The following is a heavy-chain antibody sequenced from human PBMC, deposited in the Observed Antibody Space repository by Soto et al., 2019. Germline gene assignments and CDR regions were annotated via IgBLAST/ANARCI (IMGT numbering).Heavy chain of an antibody. CDR1: GYTFTSYD. Sequence: QVQLVQSGAEVKKPGASVKVSCKASGYTFTSYDINWVRQATGQGLEWMGWMNPNSGNTGYAQKFQGRVTMTRNTSITTAYMDLPSLRSENPAVYYCARAQEDAYNTGAFDSWAKGQWSPSLQ. CDR3: ARAQEDAYNTGAFDS. J-gene: IGHJ3*02. CDR2: MNPNSGNT. D-gene: IGHD1-1*01. V-gene: IGHV1-8*01.